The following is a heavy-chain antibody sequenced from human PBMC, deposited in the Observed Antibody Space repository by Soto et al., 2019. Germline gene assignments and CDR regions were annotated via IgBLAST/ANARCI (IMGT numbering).Heavy chain of an antibody. J-gene: IGHJ3*02. D-gene: IGHD3-3*01. CDR1: GGSFSSYY. CDR3: ARFTVFGVVISPHDAFDI. V-gene: IGHV4-39*01. CDR2: IYYSGST. Sequence: PSETLSLTCAVYGGSFSSYYWGWIRQPPGKGLEWIGSIYYSGSTYYNPSLKGRVTISVDTSKNQFSLKLSSVTAADTAVYYCARFTVFGVVISPHDAFDIWGQGTMVTVSS.